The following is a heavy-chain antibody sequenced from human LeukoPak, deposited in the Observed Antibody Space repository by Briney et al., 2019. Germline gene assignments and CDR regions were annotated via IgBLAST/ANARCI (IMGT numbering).Heavy chain of an antibody. Sequence: PSQTLSLTCTVSGGSISSYYWSWIRQPPGKGLEWIGYIYYSGSTNYNPSLKSRVTISVDTSKNQFSLKLSSVTAADTAVYYCARDRGCSSTSCYMWFDPWGQGTLVTVSS. V-gene: IGHV4-59*01. CDR3: ARDRGCSSTSCYMWFDP. CDR1: GGSISSYY. J-gene: IGHJ5*02. CDR2: IYYSGST. D-gene: IGHD2-2*02.